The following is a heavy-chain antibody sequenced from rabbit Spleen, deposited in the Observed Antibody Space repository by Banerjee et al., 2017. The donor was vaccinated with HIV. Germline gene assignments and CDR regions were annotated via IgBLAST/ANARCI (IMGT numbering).Heavy chain of an antibody. CDR1: GFSLSNNYD. CDR3: ARGSATMTMVITGFYLNL. CDR2: IYTGSSGST. Sequence: QSLEESGGGLVKPEGSLTLTCTASGFSLSNNYDMCWVRQAPGKGLEWIGTIYTGSSGSTYYASWAKGRFTISKTSSTTVTLQMTSLTAADTATYFCARGSATMTMVITGFYLNLWGQGTLVTVS. V-gene: IGHV1S40*01. J-gene: IGHJ4*01. D-gene: IGHD2-1*01.